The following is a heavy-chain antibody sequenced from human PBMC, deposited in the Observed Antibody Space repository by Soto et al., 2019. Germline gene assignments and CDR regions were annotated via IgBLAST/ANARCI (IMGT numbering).Heavy chain of an antibody. CDR3: ARDYGSSSWGKYYYYYGMDV. Sequence: QVQLQESGPGLVKPSETLSLTCTVSGGSISSYYWSWIRQPPGKGLEWIGYIYYSGSTNYNPSLKSRVTISVDTSKNQFSLKLSSVTAADTAVYYCARDYGSSSWGKYYYYYGMDVWGQGTTVTVSS. V-gene: IGHV4-59*01. CDR1: GGSISSYY. J-gene: IGHJ6*02. D-gene: IGHD6-6*01. CDR2: IYYSGST.